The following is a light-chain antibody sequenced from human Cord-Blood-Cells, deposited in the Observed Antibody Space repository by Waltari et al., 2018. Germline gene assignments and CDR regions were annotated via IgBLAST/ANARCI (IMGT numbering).Light chain of an antibody. CDR2: DVS. CDR1: SSDAGGYNY. J-gene: IGLJ3*02. CDR3: SSYTSSSTLV. Sequence: QSALTQPAAVSGSPGQSITIPCPGTSSDAGGYNYVAWYQQHPGNAPKLMIYDVSKRPSGVSNRFSGSKSGNTASLTISGLQAEDEADYYCSSYTSSSTLVFGGGTKLTVL. V-gene: IGLV2-14*01.